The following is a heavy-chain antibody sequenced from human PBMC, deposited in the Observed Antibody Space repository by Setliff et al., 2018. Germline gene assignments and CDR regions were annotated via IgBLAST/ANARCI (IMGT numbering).Heavy chain of an antibody. D-gene: IGHD2-2*01. CDR3: ARGIGGYCSSMSCSNESWP. CDR1: GGSISTYY. CDR2: VYYSGIS. V-gene: IGHV4-59*01. Sequence: SETLSLTCTVSGGSISTYYWSWIRQPPGKGLEWIGYVYYSGISNYSPSLTSRLTISVDTSKNQFSLKLRSVTAADTAVYYCARGIGGYCSSMSCSNESWPWGQGTLVTVSS. J-gene: IGHJ5*02.